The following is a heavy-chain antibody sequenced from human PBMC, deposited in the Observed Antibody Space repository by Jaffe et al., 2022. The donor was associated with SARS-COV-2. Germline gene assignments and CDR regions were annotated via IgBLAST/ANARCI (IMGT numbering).Heavy chain of an antibody. CDR1: GFTFSTYS. J-gene: IGHJ4*02. CDR3: AREYSIAWHRAYYFDH. CDR2: IGTSNSM. D-gene: IGHD4-4*01. Sequence: EVQLVESGGGLVQPGGSLRLSCAASGFTFSTYSMNWVRQAPGKGPEWVSYIGTSNSMSYADSVKGRFTISRDNAKNSVYLQMISLRDEDTAVYYCAREYSIAWHRAYYFDHWGQGTLVTVSS. V-gene: IGHV3-48*02.